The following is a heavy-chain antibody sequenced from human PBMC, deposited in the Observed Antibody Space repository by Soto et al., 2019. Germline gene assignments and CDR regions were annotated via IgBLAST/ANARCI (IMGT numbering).Heavy chain of an antibody. D-gene: IGHD2-15*01. J-gene: IGHJ4*02. CDR1: GYSISSGYY. Sequence: SETLSLTCAVSGYSISSGYYWGWIRQPPGKGLEWIGSIYHSGSTYYNPSLKSRVTISVDTSKNQFSLKLSSVTAADTAVYYCASVRIGYWGQGTLVTVAS. V-gene: IGHV4-38-2*01. CDR3: ASVRIGY. CDR2: IYHSGST.